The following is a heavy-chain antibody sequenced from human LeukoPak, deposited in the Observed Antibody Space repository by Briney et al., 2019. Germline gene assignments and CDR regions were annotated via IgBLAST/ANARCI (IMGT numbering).Heavy chain of an antibody. CDR2: IYTSGST. J-gene: IGHJ3*02. V-gene: IGHV4-4*07. Sequence: SETLSLNCTVSGGSISSYNWNWIRQPAGKGPVGNGRIYTSGSTNYNPSLESRVSMSVDTSYKPSLKSRVSMSVDTSKNQFSLKLNSVTAADTAVYYCARDPGSGCYYLAFDIWGPGTMVTVSS. CDR3: ARDPGSGCYYLAFDI. D-gene: IGHD3-10*01. CDR1: GGSISSYN.